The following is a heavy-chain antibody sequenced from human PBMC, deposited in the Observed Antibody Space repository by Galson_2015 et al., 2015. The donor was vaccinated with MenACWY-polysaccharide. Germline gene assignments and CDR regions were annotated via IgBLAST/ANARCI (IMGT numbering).Heavy chain of an antibody. J-gene: IGHJ2*01. CDR3: ARGPPQEERDNSKRNWYFDL. CDR2: ISYEGSNK. D-gene: IGHD4-11*01. Sequence: SLRLSCAASGFTFSGYAMHWVRQAPGKGLEWVSVISYEGSNKYYVDSVKGRFTISRDNSKNTLYLQMNSLRSEDSATYHCARGPPQEERDNSKRNWYFDLWGRGALVIVSS. V-gene: IGHV3-30-3*01. CDR1: GFTFSGYA.